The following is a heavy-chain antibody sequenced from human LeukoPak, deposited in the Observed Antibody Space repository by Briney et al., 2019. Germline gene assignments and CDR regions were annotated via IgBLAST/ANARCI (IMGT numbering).Heavy chain of an antibody. Sequence: TGGSLRLSCAASGFTFSSYAMSWVRQAPGKGLEWVSAIRGSGGSTYYADSVKGRFTISRDDSKNTLYLQMNSLRAEDTAVYYCASLHCGGDCYSKPFDYWGQGTLVTVSS. CDR1: GFTFSSYA. CDR3: ASLHCGGDCYSKPFDY. D-gene: IGHD2-21*02. CDR2: IRGSGGST. V-gene: IGHV3-23*01. J-gene: IGHJ4*02.